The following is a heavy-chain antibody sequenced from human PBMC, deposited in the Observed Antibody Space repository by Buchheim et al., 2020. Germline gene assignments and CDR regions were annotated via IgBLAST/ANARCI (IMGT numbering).Heavy chain of an antibody. J-gene: IGHJ4*02. CDR2: INSEGSGT. V-gene: IGHV3-74*03. Sequence: EVQLVESGGGLVQPGGSLTLSCAASGFTFTNSWMHWVRRAPGNGLVWIYQINSEGSGTTYADSVKGGFTISRKNAKTQGYLQMHSLRAEDTAVYYCARSGYDFWSGYHFDYWGQGTL. CDR3: ARSGYDFWSGYHFDY. D-gene: IGHD3-3*01. CDR1: GFTFTNSW.